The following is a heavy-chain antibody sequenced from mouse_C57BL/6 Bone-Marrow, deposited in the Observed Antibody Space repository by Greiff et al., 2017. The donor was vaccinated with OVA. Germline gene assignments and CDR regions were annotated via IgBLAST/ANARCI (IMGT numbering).Heavy chain of an antibody. CDR1: GYTFTNYW. D-gene: IGHD1-1*01. CDR2: IYPGGGYT. V-gene: IGHV1-63*01. J-gene: IGHJ2*01. CDR3: ARLLTLPHYYGSSLDYFDY. Sequence: QVQLKQSGAELVRPGTSVKMSCKASGYTFTNYWIGWAKQRPGHGLEWIGDIYPGGGYTNYNEKFKGKATLTADKSSSTAYMQFSSLTSEDSAIYYCARLLTLPHYYGSSLDYFDYWGQGTTLTVSS.